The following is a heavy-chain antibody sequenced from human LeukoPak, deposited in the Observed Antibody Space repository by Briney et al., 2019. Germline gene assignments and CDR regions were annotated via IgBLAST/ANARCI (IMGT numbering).Heavy chain of an antibody. J-gene: IGHJ1*01. D-gene: IGHD3-16*01. CDR2: MKEDGSDI. V-gene: IGHV3-7*05. CDR3: SSGGASRGYFQS. CDR1: GFKFSSST. Sequence: GGSLRLSCVVSGFKFSSSTMSWVRQAPGKALEWVAKMKEDGSDIDYVDSVKGRFTITRDNAKSTLSLQMDNLRAEDTAVYYCSSGGASRGYFQSWGQGTLVTVSS.